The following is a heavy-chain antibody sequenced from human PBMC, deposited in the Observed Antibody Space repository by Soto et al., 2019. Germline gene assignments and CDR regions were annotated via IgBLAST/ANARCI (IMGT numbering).Heavy chain of an antibody. CDR3: ARAASFRLADRPGVYNWFDP. CDR2: IIPIFGTA. J-gene: IGHJ5*02. V-gene: IGHV1-69*13. D-gene: IGHD6-6*01. Sequence: GASVKVSCKASGGTFSSYAISWVRQAPGQGLEWMGGIIPIFGTANYAQKFQGRVTITADESTSTAYMELSSLRSEETAVYYCARAASFRLADRPGVYNWFDPWGQGTLVTVSS. CDR1: GGTFSSYA.